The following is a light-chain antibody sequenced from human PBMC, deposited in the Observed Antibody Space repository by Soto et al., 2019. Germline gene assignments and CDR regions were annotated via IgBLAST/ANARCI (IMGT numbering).Light chain of an antibody. Sequence: DIQMTQSPSSVSASVGDRVTITCRASQDISDWLAWYQQKPGKAPKLLIYAASSLHSGVPSRFSGSGSGTDFTLTIVNLQPEDFATYFCQQSFSTPFTFGPGTKVDI. V-gene: IGKV1-12*01. CDR2: AAS. J-gene: IGKJ3*01. CDR1: QDISDW. CDR3: QQSFSTPFT.